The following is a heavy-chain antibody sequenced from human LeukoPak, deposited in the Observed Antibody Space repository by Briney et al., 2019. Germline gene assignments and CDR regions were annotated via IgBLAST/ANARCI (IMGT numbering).Heavy chain of an antibody. Sequence: SETLSLTCTVSGGSISSYYWGWIRQPPGKGLEWIGSIYYNGSTYYNPSLKSRVTISVGTYQNQFSLKLSSVTAAGTAVYYCARDSVLDRIYGDYRYTFDYWGEGTLVSVSS. J-gene: IGHJ4*02. CDR2: IYYNGST. CDR1: GGSISSYY. V-gene: IGHV4-39*07. CDR3: ARDSVLDRIYGDYRYTFDY. D-gene: IGHD4-17*01.